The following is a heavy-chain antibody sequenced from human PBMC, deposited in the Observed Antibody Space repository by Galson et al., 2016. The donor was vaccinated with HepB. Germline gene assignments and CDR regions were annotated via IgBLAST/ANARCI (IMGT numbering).Heavy chain of an antibody. D-gene: IGHD2-15*01. CDR3: ARDNTGSHGSGFDY. CDR2: ISGGGDRT. J-gene: IGHJ4*02. CDR1: EFTFNKFA. Sequence: SLRLSCAASEFTFNKFAMSWVRQAPGRGLEWISGISGGGDRTHYIDSVKGRFTISRDNAKNSLYLQMNSLRAEDTAVYYCARDNTGSHGSGFDYWGQGTLVTVSS. V-gene: IGHV3-23*01.